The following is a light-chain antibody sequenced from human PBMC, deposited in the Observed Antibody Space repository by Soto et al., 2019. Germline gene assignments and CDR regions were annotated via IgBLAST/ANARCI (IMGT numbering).Light chain of an antibody. CDR1: QGISRW. V-gene: IGKV1-12*01. CDR3: QQAISFPLT. Sequence: DIQMTQSPSSVSASVGDRVTITCRASQGISRWLAWYQQKPGKAPKLLIYAASNLQSGVPSRFSGSGSGTDFTLTISRLQPEVFATYYCQQAISFPLTFGATTQVEI. CDR2: AAS. J-gene: IGKJ4*01.